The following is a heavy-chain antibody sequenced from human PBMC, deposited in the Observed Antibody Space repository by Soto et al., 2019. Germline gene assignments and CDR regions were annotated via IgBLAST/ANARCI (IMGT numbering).Heavy chain of an antibody. J-gene: IGHJ4*02. CDR2: TIPLLNVA. CDR1: GGTFSTST. Sequence: QVQLVQSGAEVKKPGSSVKVSCKASGGTFSTSTFTWVRQAPGQGLEWMGRTIPLLNVADYAQDFQGRVTNTADNYTSTAYMELTSLTSKDTAVYYCARDSPIGSTYSGYDAIDSWGQGTLVTVSA. V-gene: IGHV1-69*08. CDR3: ARDSPIGSTYSGYDAIDS. D-gene: IGHD5-12*01.